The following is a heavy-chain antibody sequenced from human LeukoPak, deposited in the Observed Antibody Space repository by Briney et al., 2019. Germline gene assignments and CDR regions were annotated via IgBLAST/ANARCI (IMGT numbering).Heavy chain of an antibody. V-gene: IGHV3-11*05. CDR3: ARGPPTSSGYYPRSDR. D-gene: IGHD3-3*01. CDR2: ICSSSSYT. J-gene: IGHJ5*02. CDR1: GFTFSDYY. Sequence: GGSLRLSCAASGFTFSDYYMSWIRQAPGKGLEWVSYICSSSSYTNYADSVKGRFTISRDNAKDSLYLQMNSLRAEDTAFYYCARGPPTSSGYYPRSDRWGQGTLVTVSS.